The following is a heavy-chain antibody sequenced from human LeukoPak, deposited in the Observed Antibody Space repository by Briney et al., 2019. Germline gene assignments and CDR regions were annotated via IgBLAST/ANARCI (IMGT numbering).Heavy chain of an antibody. V-gene: IGHV4-59*08. CDR3: ARHSQHSRDLGSARNFDY. D-gene: IGHD7-27*01. Sequence: SETLSLTCAVSGGSISTYYWSWIRQPPGKGLEWIGYIHYSGSTNYNPSLKSRVTISVDTSKNLFSLRLTSVTAADTAVYYCARHSQHSRDLGSARNFDYWGQGTLVTVSS. J-gene: IGHJ4*02. CDR2: IHYSGST. CDR1: GGSISTYY.